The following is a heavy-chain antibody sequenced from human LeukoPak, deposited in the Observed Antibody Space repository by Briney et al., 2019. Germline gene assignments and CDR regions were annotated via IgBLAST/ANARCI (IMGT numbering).Heavy chain of an antibody. CDR2: ISYDGSNK. CDR3: AKEGLGSSWFQFDY. CDR1: GFTFSSYA. V-gene: IGHV3-30-3*01. Sequence: GGSLRLSCAASGFTFSSYAMHWVRQAPGKGLEWVAVISYDGSNKYYADSVKGRFTISRDNSKNTLYLQMNSLRADDTAVYYCAKEGLGSSWFQFDYWGQGTLVTVSS. J-gene: IGHJ4*02. D-gene: IGHD6-13*01.